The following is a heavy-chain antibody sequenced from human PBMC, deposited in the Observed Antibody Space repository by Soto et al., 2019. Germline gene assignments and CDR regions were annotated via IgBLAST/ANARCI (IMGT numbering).Heavy chain of an antibody. Sequence: QVQLQESGPGLVKPSETLSLTCTVSGGSVSSGSYYWSWIRQPPGKGLEWIGYIYYSGSTNYNPSLTSRVTISVDTSKNQFSLKLSSVTAADTAVYYCARGRNPYSSSWYFQNWGQGTLVTVSS. CDR1: GGSVSSGSYY. D-gene: IGHD6-13*01. CDR3: ARGRNPYSSSWYFQN. CDR2: IYYSGST. V-gene: IGHV4-61*01. J-gene: IGHJ1*01.